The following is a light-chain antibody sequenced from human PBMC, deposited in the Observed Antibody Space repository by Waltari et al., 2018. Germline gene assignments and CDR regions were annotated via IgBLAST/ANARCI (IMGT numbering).Light chain of an antibody. Sequence: QSVLTQPPSASGTPGQRVTISCSGSSSDIGSKYVYWYQQLPGTAPKLLIYRNPQRPSGIPDRFSASKSGTSASLAISGLRSEDEADYYCAARDDSLSAPVFFGGGTKLTVL. CDR3: AARDDSLSAPVF. V-gene: IGLV1-47*01. CDR2: RNP. J-gene: IGLJ2*01. CDR1: SSDIGSKY.